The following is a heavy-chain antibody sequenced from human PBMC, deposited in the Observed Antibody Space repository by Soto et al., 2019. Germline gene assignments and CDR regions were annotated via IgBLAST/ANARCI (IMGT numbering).Heavy chain of an antibody. CDR3: ARGLSAARPAWFDP. CDR2: IYYSGST. CDR1: GGSISSGGYY. J-gene: IGHJ5*02. D-gene: IGHD6-6*01. Sequence: NPSETLSLTCTVSGGSISSGGYYWSWIRQHPGKGLEWIGYIYYSGSTYYNPSLKSRVTISVDTSKNQFSLKLSSVTAADTAMYYCARGLSAARPAWFDPWGQGTLVTVSS. V-gene: IGHV4-31*03.